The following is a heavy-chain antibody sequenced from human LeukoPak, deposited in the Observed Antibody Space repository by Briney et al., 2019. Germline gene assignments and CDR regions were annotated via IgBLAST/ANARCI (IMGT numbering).Heavy chain of an antibody. D-gene: IGHD1-26*01. CDR2: FSGRDTAGKT. CDR1: GFMFSSYG. CDR3: AKVGATNYFDS. Sequence: PGGSLRLSCAASGFMFSSYGMSWVRQAPGKGLEWVSTFSGRDTAGKTYYADSVKGRFTISRDNSKNTLYLQMNSLRGDDTAVYYCAKVGATNYFDSWGQGTLVTVSS. V-gene: IGHV3-23*01. J-gene: IGHJ4*02.